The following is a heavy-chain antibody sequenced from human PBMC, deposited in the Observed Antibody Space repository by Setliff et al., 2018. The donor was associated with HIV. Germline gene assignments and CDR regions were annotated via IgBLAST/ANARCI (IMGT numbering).Heavy chain of an antibody. CDR3: ARDVDYTDAFDI. CDR1: GYTFTSYG. V-gene: IGHV1-18*01. D-gene: IGHD4-4*01. Sequence: ASVKVSCKASGYTFTSYGISWVRQAPGQGLEWMGWISAYNGNTNYAQKLQGRVTMTTDTSASTAYMELRSLRSDDTAVYYCARDVDYTDAFDIWGQGTMVTVSS. CDR2: ISAYNGNT. J-gene: IGHJ3*02.